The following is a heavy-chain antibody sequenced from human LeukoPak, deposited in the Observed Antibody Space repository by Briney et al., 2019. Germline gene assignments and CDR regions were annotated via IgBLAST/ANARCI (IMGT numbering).Heavy chain of an antibody. D-gene: IGHD4-23*01. Sequence: ASVKVSCKASGYTFTSYDINWVRQAPGQGLEWMGWMNPNSGNTGYAQKFQGRVTITRNTSISTAYMELSSLRSEDTAVYYCARGYYGGKDAFDIWGQRTMVTVSS. CDR2: MNPNSGNT. CDR3: ARGYYGGKDAFDI. J-gene: IGHJ3*02. V-gene: IGHV1-8*03. CDR1: GYTFTSYD.